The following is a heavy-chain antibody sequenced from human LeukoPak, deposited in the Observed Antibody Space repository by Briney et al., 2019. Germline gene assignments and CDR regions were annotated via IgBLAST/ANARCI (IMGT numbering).Heavy chain of an antibody. CDR2: ISAYNGNT. CDR1: GYTFTSYD. Sequence: ASVKVSCRASGYTFTSYDINWVRQATGQGLEWMGWISAYNGNTNYAQKLQGRVTMTTDTSTSTAYMELRSLRSDDTAVYYCARELYYYDSSGYSYWGQGTLVTVSS. J-gene: IGHJ4*02. V-gene: IGHV1-18*01. D-gene: IGHD3-22*01. CDR3: ARELYYYDSSGYSY.